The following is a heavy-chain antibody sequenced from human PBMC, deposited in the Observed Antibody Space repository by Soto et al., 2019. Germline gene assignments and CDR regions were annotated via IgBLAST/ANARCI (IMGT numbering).Heavy chain of an antibody. CDR3: AKDHLRYSSSWLYYFDY. CDR2: ISWNSGSI. CDR1: GFTFDDYA. J-gene: IGHJ4*02. Sequence: PGGSLRLSCAASGFTFDDYAMHWVRQAPGKGLEWVSGISWNSGSIGYADSVKGRFTISRDNAKNSLYLQMNSLRAEDTALYYCAKDHLRYSSSWLYYFDYWGQGTLVTVSS. V-gene: IGHV3-9*01. D-gene: IGHD6-13*01.